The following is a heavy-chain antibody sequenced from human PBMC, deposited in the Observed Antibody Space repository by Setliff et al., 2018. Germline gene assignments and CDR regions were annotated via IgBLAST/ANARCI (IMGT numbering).Heavy chain of an antibody. CDR2: IKQDGSEE. D-gene: IGHD2-2*01. CDR3: TSSIVVVPATRPHMDV. V-gene: IGHV3-7*01. Sequence: GASVRLSCGVSGITFSSFWMSWVRQAPGKGLELVANIKQDGSEEYYVDSMKGRFTISRDNAKNSLFLDMKSLTVDDTAVYYCTSSIVVVPATRPHMDVWGKGITVTVSS. CDR1: GITFSSFW. J-gene: IGHJ6*03.